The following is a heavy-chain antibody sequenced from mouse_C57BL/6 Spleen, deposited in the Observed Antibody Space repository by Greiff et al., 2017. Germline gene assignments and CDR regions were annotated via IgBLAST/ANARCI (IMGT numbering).Heavy chain of an antibody. Sequence: VQLQQSGAELVRPGTSVKVSCKASGYAFTNYLIEWVKQRPGQGLEWIGVINPGSGGTNYNEKFKGKATLTADKSSSTAYMQRSSLTSEDSAVYFCARGYDAPAYWGQGTLVTVSA. J-gene: IGHJ3*01. CDR2: INPGSGGT. D-gene: IGHD2-2*01. CDR1: GYAFTNYL. V-gene: IGHV1-54*01. CDR3: ARGYDAPAY.